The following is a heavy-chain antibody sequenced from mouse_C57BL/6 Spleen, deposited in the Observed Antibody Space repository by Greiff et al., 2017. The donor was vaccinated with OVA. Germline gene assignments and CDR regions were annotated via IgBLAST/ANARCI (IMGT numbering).Heavy chain of an antibody. Sequence: EVQRVESGGGLVKPGGSLKLSCAASGFTFSDYGMHWVRQAPEKGLEWVAYISSGSSTIYYADTVKGRFTISRDNAKNTLFLQMTSLRSEDTAMYYCAREKEEYDYDGVDYWGQGTTLTVSS. J-gene: IGHJ2*01. D-gene: IGHD2-4*01. CDR1: GFTFSDYG. CDR2: ISSGSSTI. CDR3: AREKEEYDYDGVDY. V-gene: IGHV5-17*01.